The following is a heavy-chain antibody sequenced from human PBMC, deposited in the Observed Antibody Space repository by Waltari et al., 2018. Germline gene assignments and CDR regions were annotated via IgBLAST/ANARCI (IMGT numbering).Heavy chain of an antibody. V-gene: IGHV4-39*01. D-gene: IGHD3-10*01. Sequence: QLQLQESGPGLVKPSETLSLTCTVSGGPISSTNSYWGWIRQPPGKGLVWIGSIHYSESTYYNPSLKSRLTISVDTSKNQFSLKLTSVTAADTAVYYCASSFYVSGSYRLLDYWGQGTLVTVSS. CDR3: ASSFYVSGSYRLLDY. CDR1: GGPISSTNSY. CDR2: IHYSEST. J-gene: IGHJ4*02.